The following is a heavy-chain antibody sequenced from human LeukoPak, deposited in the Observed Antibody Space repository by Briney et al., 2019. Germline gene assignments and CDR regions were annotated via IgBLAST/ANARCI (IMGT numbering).Heavy chain of an antibody. Sequence: GESLRLSCAASGFTFSSYSMNWVRQAPGKGLGWVSYISSSGSTIYSADSVKGRFTISRDNVKNSLYLQMNSLRAEDTAVYYCARPSTDDAFDIWGQGTMVTVSS. CDR3: ARPSTDDAFDI. J-gene: IGHJ3*02. CDR2: ISSSGSTI. CDR1: GFTFSSYS. V-gene: IGHV3-48*04. D-gene: IGHD4-17*01.